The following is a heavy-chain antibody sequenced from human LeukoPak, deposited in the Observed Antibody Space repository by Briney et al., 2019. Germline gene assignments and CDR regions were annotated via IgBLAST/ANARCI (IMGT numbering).Heavy chain of an antibody. D-gene: IGHD4-17*01. CDR1: GGSISSGGYY. V-gene: IGHV4-31*03. Sequence: SETLSLTCTVSGGSISSGGYYWSWIREHPGKGLEWIGYIYYSGSTYYNPSLKSRVTISVDTSKNQFSLKLSSVTAANTAVYYCARDRATVTAFSNYYYYYYMGVWGKGTTVTVSS. CDR2: IYYSGST. CDR3: ARDRATVTAFSNYYYYYYMGV. J-gene: IGHJ6*03.